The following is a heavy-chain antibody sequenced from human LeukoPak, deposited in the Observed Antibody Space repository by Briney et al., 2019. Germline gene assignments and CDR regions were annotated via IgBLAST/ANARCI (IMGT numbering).Heavy chain of an antibody. J-gene: IGHJ5*02. D-gene: IGHD6-19*01. Sequence: GGSLRLSCAASGFTFSSYAMHWVRQAPGKGLEWVAVISYDGSNKYYADSVKGRFTISRDNSKNTLYLQMNSLRAEDTAVYYCAKNGGGWFNWFDPWGQGTLVTVSS. CDR1: GFTFSSYA. CDR2: ISYDGSNK. V-gene: IGHV3-30*18. CDR3: AKNGGGWFNWFDP.